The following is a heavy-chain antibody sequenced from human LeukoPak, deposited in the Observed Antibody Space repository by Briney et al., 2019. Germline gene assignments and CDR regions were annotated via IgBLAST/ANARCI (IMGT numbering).Heavy chain of an antibody. Sequence: GGSLRLSCSASGFSVDSNYMSWVRQAPGKGLEWVSVIYSNGKEYYAESAKGRFTISRDISKNSLDLQMNRLRGEDMAVYYCARESPTSGIDSWGQGTLVIVSS. J-gene: IGHJ5*01. V-gene: IGHV3-53*01. CDR1: GFSVDSNY. CDR2: IYSNGKE. CDR3: ARESPTSGIDS. D-gene: IGHD2-15*01.